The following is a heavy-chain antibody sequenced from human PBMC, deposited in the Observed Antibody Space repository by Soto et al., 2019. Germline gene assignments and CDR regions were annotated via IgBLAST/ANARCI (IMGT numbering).Heavy chain of an antibody. Sequence: GGSLRLSCAASGFTFSSYWMSWVRQAPGKGLEWVANIKQDGSEKYYVDSVKGRFTISRDNAKNSLYLQMNSLRAEDTAVYYCARDGFTIFGVVTSYYYYYMDVWGKGTTVTVSS. D-gene: IGHD3-3*01. V-gene: IGHV3-7*01. CDR3: ARDGFTIFGVVTSYYYYYMDV. J-gene: IGHJ6*03. CDR2: IKQDGSEK. CDR1: GFTFSSYW.